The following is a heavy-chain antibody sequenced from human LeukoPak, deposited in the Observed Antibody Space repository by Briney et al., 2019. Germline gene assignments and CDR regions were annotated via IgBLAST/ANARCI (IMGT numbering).Heavy chain of an antibody. CDR1: GFTFCRHW. Sequence: GGSLRLSCAGSGFTFCRHWMHWVCPAPGKGLVWVSGIHADGSGTDYADFVKGRFTISRDNAKNMLYLDMNSLRADDTAVYYCARDRPNNWFDPWGQGTLVTVSS. CDR3: ARDRPNNWFDP. J-gene: IGHJ5*02. V-gene: IGHV3-74*01. CDR2: IHADGSGT.